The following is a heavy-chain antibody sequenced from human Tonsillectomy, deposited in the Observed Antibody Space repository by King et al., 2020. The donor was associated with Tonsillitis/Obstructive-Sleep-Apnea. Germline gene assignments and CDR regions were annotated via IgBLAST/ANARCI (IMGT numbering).Heavy chain of an antibody. CDR1: GFTFNRYG. V-gene: IGHV3-33*01. Sequence: VQLVESGGGVVQPGRSLSLSCAASGFTFNRYGMHWVRQAPGKGLEWVAIIYYDGITKYYADSVKGRFTISRDNSKSTPYLQMNSLRADDTAVYYCARVGNGATQIDYWGQGTLVTVSS. J-gene: IGHJ4*02. CDR2: IYYDGITK. D-gene: IGHD1-1*01. CDR3: ARVGNGATQIDY.